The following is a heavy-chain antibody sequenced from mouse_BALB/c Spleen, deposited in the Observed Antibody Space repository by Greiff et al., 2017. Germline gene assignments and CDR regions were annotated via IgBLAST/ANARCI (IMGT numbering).Heavy chain of an antibody. J-gene: IGHJ2*01. CDR1: GFTFTDYY. V-gene: IGHV7-3*02. Sequence: EEMLVESGGGLVQPGGSLRLSCATSGFTFTDYYMSWVRQPPGKALEWLGFIRNKANGYTTEYSASVKGRFTISRDNSQSILYLQMNTLRAEDSATYYCARDMGDYWGQGTTLTVSS. CDR2: IRNKANGYTT. CDR3: ARDMGDY.